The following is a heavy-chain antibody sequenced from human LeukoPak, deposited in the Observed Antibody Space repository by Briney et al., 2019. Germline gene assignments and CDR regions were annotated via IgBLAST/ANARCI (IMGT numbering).Heavy chain of an antibody. Sequence: GASVKVSCKASGYTFTSYGISWGRQAPGQGLEWMGWISAYNGNTNYAQKLQGRVTMTTDTSTSTAYMELRSLRSDDTAVYCCARDRERVVATMGYYWGQGTLVTVSS. CDR3: ARDRERVVATMGYY. J-gene: IGHJ4*02. CDR2: ISAYNGNT. V-gene: IGHV1-18*01. CDR1: GYTFTSYG. D-gene: IGHD5-12*01.